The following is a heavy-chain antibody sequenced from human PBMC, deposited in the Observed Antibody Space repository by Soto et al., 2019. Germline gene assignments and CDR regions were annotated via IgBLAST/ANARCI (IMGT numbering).Heavy chain of an antibody. CDR2: IYYSGST. D-gene: IGHD3-10*01. V-gene: IGHV4-59*01. CDR3: ARVRWFGVCDY. Sequence: SETLSLTCTVSGGSISSYYWSWIRQPPGKGLEWIGYIYYSGSTNYNPSLKSRVTISVDTSKNQFSLKLSSVTAADTAVYYCARVRWFGVCDYWGQGTLVTVSS. CDR1: GGSISSYY. J-gene: IGHJ4*02.